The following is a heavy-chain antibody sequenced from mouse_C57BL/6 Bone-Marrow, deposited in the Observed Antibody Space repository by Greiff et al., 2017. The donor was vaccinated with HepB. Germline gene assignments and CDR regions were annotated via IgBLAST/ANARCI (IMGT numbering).Heavy chain of an antibody. D-gene: IGHD1-1*01. V-gene: IGHV1-82*01. CDR3: ARRPYGWYFDV. CDR1: GYAFSSSW. CDR2: IYPGDGDT. J-gene: IGHJ1*03. Sequence: QVQLQQSGPELVKPGASVKISCKASGYAFSSSWMNWVKQRPGKGLEWIGRIYPGDGDTNYNGKFKGKATLTADKSSSTAYMQLSSLTSEDSAVYVCARRPYGWYFDVWGTGTTVIVSS.